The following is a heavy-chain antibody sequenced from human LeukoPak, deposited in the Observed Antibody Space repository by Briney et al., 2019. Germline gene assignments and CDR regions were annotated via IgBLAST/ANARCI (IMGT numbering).Heavy chain of an antibody. Sequence: GGSLRLSCAASGFPFSSYWMHWVRQAPGKGLVWVSRIKTDGSSTSYADSVKGRFTISRDNAKNTLYLQMNSLRAEDTAVYYCARVRYYYDSSNLDIWGQGTMVTVSS. CDR3: ARVRYYYDSSNLDI. V-gene: IGHV3-74*01. D-gene: IGHD3-22*01. CDR1: GFPFSSYW. CDR2: IKTDGSST. J-gene: IGHJ3*02.